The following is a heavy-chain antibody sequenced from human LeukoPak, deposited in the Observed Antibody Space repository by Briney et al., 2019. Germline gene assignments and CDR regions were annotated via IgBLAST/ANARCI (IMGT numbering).Heavy chain of an antibody. CDR1: GFTFSSYA. V-gene: IGHV3-30*04. CDR2: IPYDGSNK. J-gene: IGHJ4*02. D-gene: IGHD6-19*01. CDR3: ARDQQWLAPPADY. Sequence: GGSLRLSCAASGFTFSSYAMHWVRQAPGKGLEWVAVIPYDGSNKYYADSVKGRFTISRDNSKNTLYLQMNSLRAEDTAVYYCARDQQWLAPPADYWGQGTLVTVSS.